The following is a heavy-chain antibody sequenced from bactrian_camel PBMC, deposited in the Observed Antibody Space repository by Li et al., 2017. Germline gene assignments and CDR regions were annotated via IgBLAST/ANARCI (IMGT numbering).Heavy chain of an antibody. J-gene: IGHJ4*01. CDR2: IYADGSQT. CDR1: GLTFRAFD. Sequence: VQLVESGGGLVQPGGSLTLTCTVSGLTFRAFDMSWVRQAPGQHLQWLASIYADGSQTDYHWSVKGRFTISRDNAKNTVWLQMNNLQSEDTALYYCAKGLFSTADGLGHTVRGQGTQVTVS. V-gene: IGHV3-2*01. D-gene: IGHD1*01.